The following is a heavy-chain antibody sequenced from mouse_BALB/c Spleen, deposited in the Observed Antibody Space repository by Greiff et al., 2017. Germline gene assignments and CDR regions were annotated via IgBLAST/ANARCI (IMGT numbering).Heavy chain of an antibody. J-gene: IGHJ2*01. CDR2: INPSNGRT. CDR3: ARSNYYGSVFDY. CDR1: GYTFNSYW. D-gene: IGHD1-1*01. V-gene: IGHV1S81*02. Sequence: QVQLQQSGAELVKPGASVKLSCKASGYTFNSYWMHWVKQRPGQGLEWIGEINPSNGRTNYNEKFKSKATLTVDKSSSTAYMQLSSLTSEDSAVYYCARSNYYGSVFDYWGQGTTLTVSS.